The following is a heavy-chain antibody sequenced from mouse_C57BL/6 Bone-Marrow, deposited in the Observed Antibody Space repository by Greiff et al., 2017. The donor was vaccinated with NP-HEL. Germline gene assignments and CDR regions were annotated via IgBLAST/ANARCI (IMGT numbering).Heavy chain of an antibody. D-gene: IGHD4-1*01. CDR3: ARGGWDVNFDY. CDR2: IYPGDGDT. V-gene: IGHV1-80*01. Sequence: VQLQQSGAELVKPGASVKISCKASGYAFSSYWMNWVKQRPGKGLEWIGQIYPGDGDTNYNGKFKGKATLTADKSSSTAYRQLSSLTSEDSAVYFCARGGWDVNFDYWGQGTTLTVSS. CDR1: GYAFSSYW. J-gene: IGHJ2*01.